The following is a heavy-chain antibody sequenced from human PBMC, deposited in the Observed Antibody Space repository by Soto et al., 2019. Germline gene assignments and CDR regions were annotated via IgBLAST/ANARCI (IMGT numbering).Heavy chain of an antibody. V-gene: IGHV1-18*01. CDR3: AREMEYCSGGSCTQTDAFDI. D-gene: IGHD2-15*01. CDR2: ISAYNGNT. Sequence: ASVKVSCKASGYTFTSYGISWVRQAPGQGLEWVGWISAYNGNTNYAQKLQGRVTMTTDTSTSTAYMELRSLRSDDTAVYYCAREMEYCSGGSCTQTDAFDIWGQGTMVTVSS. CDR1: GYTFTSYG. J-gene: IGHJ3*02.